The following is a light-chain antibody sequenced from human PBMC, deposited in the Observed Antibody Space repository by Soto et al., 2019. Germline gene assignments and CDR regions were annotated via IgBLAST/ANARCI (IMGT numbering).Light chain of an antibody. CDR3: SSYTTTGTQV. J-gene: IGLJ7*01. V-gene: IGLV2-14*03. CDR2: DVS. Sequence: QSALTQPASVSGSPGQSITISCTGTTSDVGGFDYVSWYQQHPGKAPKLMIHDVSNRPSGVSDRFSGSKSGNTASLTISGLQAEDEADYYCSSYTTTGTQVFGTGTQLTVL. CDR1: TSDVGGFDY.